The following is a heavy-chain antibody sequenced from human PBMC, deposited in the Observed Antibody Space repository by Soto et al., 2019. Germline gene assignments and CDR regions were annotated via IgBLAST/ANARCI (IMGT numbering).Heavy chain of an antibody. Sequence: EVQLVESGGGLVQPGGSLRLSCAASGFTFSSHSMNWVRQAPGKGLEWVSYISNRGSNIYYADSVKGRFTISRDNAKNSLYLQMNSLRDEDTAVYYCARDPYSSTTVTIFDYWGQGTLVTVSS. V-gene: IGHV3-48*02. J-gene: IGHJ4*02. CDR3: ARDPYSSTTVTIFDY. CDR1: GFTFSSHS. CDR2: ISNRGSNI. D-gene: IGHD4-17*01.